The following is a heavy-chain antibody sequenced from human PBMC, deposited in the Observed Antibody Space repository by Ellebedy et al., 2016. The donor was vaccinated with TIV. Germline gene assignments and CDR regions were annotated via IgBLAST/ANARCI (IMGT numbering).Heavy chain of an antibody. CDR1: GDSMITSTYF. V-gene: IGHV4-39*07. J-gene: IGHJ4*02. D-gene: IGHD6-19*01. CDR3: ARQFVAGTEFDI. Sequence: MPSETLSLTCTVSGDSMITSTYFWAWIRKPPGKGLEWIGRIYYSGSAYYNPSLKSRVSMSVDTSRNDLSLKVDSVTAADTAIYYCARQFVAGTEFDIWGQGALVTVSS. CDR2: IYYSGSA.